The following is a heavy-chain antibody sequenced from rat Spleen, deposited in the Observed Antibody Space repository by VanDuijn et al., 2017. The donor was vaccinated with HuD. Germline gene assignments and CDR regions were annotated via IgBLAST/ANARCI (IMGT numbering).Heavy chain of an antibody. CDR1: GFSLTNNG. CDR3: NRDHSYWGSYYPGGFAY. D-gene: IGHD1-12*02. J-gene: IGHJ3*01. CDR2: ISSGGFT. Sequence: QVQLKESGPGLVQPSQTLSLTCTVSGFSLTNNGVNWVRQPPGKGLEWIATISSGGFTYFNSTLKSRLSISRDTSKSQVFLKINSLQTEDTAIYFCNRDHSYWGSYYPGGFAYWGQGTLVTVSS. V-gene: IGHV2S12*01.